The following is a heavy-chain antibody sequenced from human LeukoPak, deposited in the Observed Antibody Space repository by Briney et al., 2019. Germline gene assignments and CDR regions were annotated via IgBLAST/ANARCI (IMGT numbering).Heavy chain of an antibody. CDR2: IIPILGIA. J-gene: IGHJ4*02. CDR3: ARDSPLGTSYFDY. D-gene: IGHD1-1*01. V-gene: IGHV1-69*04. CDR1: GGTFSSYA. Sequence: GSSVKVSCKASGGTFSSYAISWVRQAPGQGLEWMGRIIPILGIANYAQKFQGRVTITADKSTSTAYMELSSLRSEDTAVYYCARDSPLGTSYFDYWGQGTLVTVSS.